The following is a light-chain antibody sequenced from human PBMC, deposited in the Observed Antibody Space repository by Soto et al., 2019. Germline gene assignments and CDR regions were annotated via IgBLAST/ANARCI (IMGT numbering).Light chain of an antibody. V-gene: IGLV2-11*01. Sequence: QSALTQPRSVSGSPGQSVTISCTGTSSDVGGYNYVSWYQQHPGKAPKLMIYDVSKRPSGVPDRFSGSKSGNTASLTISGFQAEDEADYYGCSYPGSYYVFGTGTKLTVL. CDR2: DVS. J-gene: IGLJ1*01. CDR1: SSDVGGYNY. CDR3: CSYPGSYYV.